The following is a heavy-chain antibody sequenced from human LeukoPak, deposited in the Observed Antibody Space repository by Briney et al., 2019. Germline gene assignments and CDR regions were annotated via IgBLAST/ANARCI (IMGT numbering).Heavy chain of an antibody. V-gene: IGHV3-33*08. CDR3: ASEVVVVHDAFDI. D-gene: IGHD3-22*01. Sequence: GGSLRLSCSASGFTFISYGMHWVRQAPGKGLEWVAVIWYDGSNKYYADSVKGRFTISRDNSKNTLYLQMNSLRAEDTAVYYCASEVVVVHDAFDIWGQGTMVTVSS. J-gene: IGHJ3*02. CDR1: GFTFISYG. CDR2: IWYDGSNK.